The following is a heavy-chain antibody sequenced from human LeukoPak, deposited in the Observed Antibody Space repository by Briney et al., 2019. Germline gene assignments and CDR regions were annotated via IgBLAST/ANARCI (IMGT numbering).Heavy chain of an antibody. CDR1: GGSISSSSYY. V-gene: IGHV4-39*01. CDR2: IYYSGSA. D-gene: IGHD4-17*01. J-gene: IGHJ5*02. CDR3: AKHPSEIRDYVLSPRWFDP. Sequence: SETLSLTCTVSGGSISSSSYYWGWIRQPPGKGLEWIGSIYYSGSAYYNPSLKSRVTISVDPSKNQFSLKLSSVTAADTAVYYCAKHPSEIRDYVLSPRWFDPWGQGTLVTVSS.